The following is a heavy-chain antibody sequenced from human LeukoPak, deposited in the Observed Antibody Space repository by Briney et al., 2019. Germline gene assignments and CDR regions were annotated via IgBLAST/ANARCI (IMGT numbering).Heavy chain of an antibody. CDR2: ISDSGSSI. D-gene: IGHD2-15*01. J-gene: IGHJ6*03. V-gene: IGHV3-21*01. CDR3: ARDVAAIAGGYMDV. Sequence: GGSLRLSCAASGFTFSSYSMNWVRQAQGKGLEWVSSISDSGSSIFYADSVKGRFTISRDNAKNSLYLQMNSLRAEDTAVYYCARDVAAIAGGYMDVWGKGTTVTVSS. CDR1: GFTFSSYS.